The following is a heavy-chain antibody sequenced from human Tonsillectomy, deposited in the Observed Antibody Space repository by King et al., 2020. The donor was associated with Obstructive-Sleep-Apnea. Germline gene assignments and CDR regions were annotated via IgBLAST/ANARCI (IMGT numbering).Heavy chain of an antibody. CDR1: GFTFSDYY. CDR2: ISSSDNTI. D-gene: IGHD3-16*02. CDR3: ARDLMMTFGGVIVSSNYYFDY. J-gene: IGHJ4*02. V-gene: IGHV3-11*01. Sequence: VQLVESGGGLVKPGGSLRLSCAASGFTFSDYYMSWIRQAPGKGLEWVSYISSSDNTIYYADSVKGRFTISRDNAKNSLYLQMNSLRAEDTAVYYCARDLMMTFGGVIVSSNYYFDYWGQGTLVTVSS.